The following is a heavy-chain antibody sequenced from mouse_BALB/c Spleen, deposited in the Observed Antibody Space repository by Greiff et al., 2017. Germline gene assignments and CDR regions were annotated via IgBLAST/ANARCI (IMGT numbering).Heavy chain of an antibody. Sequence: EVKLVESGGGLVKPGGSLKLSCEASGFTFSSYTMSWVRQTPEKRLEWVATISSGGSYTYYPDSVKGRFTISRDNAKNTLYLQMSSLKSEDTAMYYCSRSTMITTGFDYWGQGTTLTVSS. V-gene: IGHV5-6-4*01. CDR2: ISSGGSYT. CDR3: SRSTMITTGFDY. J-gene: IGHJ2*01. D-gene: IGHD2-4*01. CDR1: GFTFSSYT.